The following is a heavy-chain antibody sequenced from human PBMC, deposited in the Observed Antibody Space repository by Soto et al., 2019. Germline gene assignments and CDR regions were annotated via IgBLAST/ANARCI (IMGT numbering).Heavy chain of an antibody. V-gene: IGHV3-23*01. CDR3: AKGHSYYDCRLEY. J-gene: IGHJ4*02. D-gene: IGHD3-3*01. Sequence: EVQLLESGGGLVQPGGSPRLSCAASGFSFGSYAMSWVRQAPGKGLEWVSTISGSGRATYYADSVKGRFTISRDNSKNTLYLEMNSLRAEDMAVYHCAKGHSYYDCRLEYWGQGTLVTVSS. CDR1: GFSFGSYA. CDR2: ISGSGRAT.